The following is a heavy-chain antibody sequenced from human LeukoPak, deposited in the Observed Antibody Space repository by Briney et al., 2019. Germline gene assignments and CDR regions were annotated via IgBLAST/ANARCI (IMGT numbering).Heavy chain of an antibody. CDR1: GYTFTSYA. D-gene: IGHD6-19*01. Sequence: SVKVSCKASGYTFTSYAISWVRQAPGQGLEWMGGIIPIFGTANYAQKFQGRVTITADESTSTAYMELSSLRSEDTAVYYCARVRGYSSGWYERFGMDVWGQGTTVTVSS. J-gene: IGHJ6*02. CDR2: IIPIFGTA. CDR3: ARVRGYSSGWYERFGMDV. V-gene: IGHV1-69*13.